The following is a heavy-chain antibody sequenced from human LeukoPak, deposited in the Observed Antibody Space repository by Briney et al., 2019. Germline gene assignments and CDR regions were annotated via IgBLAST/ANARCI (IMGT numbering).Heavy chain of an antibody. V-gene: IGHV3-11*01. CDR1: GFTFSDYY. CDR3: GRSCSSTSCHRWSYYFDY. J-gene: IGHJ4*02. Sequence: GGSLRLSCAASGFTFSDYYMSWIRQAPGKGLEWVSYISSSGSTIYYADSVKGRFTISRDNAKNSLYLQMNSLRAEDTAVYYCGRSCSSTSCHRWSYYFDYWGQGTLVTVSS. D-gene: IGHD2-2*01. CDR2: ISSSGSTI.